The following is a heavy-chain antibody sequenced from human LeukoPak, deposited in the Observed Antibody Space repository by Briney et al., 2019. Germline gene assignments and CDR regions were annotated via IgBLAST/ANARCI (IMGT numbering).Heavy chain of an antibody. D-gene: IGHD3-10*01. V-gene: IGHV1-8*03. Sequence: ASVKVSCKAPGYTFTGYYMHWVRQAPGQGLEWMGWMNPNSGNTGYAQKFQGRVTITRNTSISTAYMELSSLRSEDTAVYYCARAGRSRDFDYWGQGTLVTVSS. CDR1: GYTFTGYY. CDR2: MNPNSGNT. CDR3: ARAGRSRDFDY. J-gene: IGHJ4*02.